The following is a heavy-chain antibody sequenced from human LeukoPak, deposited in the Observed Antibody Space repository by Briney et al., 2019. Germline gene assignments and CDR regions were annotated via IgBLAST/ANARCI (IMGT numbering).Heavy chain of an antibody. V-gene: IGHV1-69*13. D-gene: IGHD3-3*01. CDR3: ARDRESYDFWSGSPYYYGMDV. J-gene: IGHJ6*02. Sequence: GASVKVSCKASGGTFSTYAINWVRQAPGQGLEWMGGIVPIFGTPDYAQRFQGRVTITADEVSSTAYMELSSLRSEDTAVYYCARDRESYDFWSGSPYYYGMDVWGQGTTVTVSS. CDR2: IVPIFGTP. CDR1: GGTFSTYA.